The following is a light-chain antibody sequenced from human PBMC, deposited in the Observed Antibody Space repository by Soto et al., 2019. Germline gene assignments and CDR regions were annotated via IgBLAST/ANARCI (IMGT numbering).Light chain of an antibody. CDR3: QQIYPPRPS. J-gene: IGKJ4*01. CDR1: QSISSY. Sequence: DIQMTQSPSSLSASVGDRVTITCRASQSISSYLNWYQQKPGKAPKLLIYAASSLQSGVPSRFSGSGSGTDFTLTISSLQPEDFATYYCQQIYPPRPSFGGGTNVDIK. V-gene: IGKV1-39*01. CDR2: AAS.